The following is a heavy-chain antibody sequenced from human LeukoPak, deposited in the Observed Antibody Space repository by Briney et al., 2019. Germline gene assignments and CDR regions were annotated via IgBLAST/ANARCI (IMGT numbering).Heavy chain of an antibody. V-gene: IGHV1-2*04. Sequence: GASVKVSCNASGYTFTGYYMHWVRQAPGQGLEWMGWINPNSGGTNYAQKFQGWVTMTRDTSISTAYMELSRLRSDDTAVYYCARGSAAGREYNWFDPWGQGTLVTVSS. CDR1: GYTFTGYY. CDR3: ARGSAAGREYNWFDP. D-gene: IGHD6-13*01. CDR2: INPNSGGT. J-gene: IGHJ5*02.